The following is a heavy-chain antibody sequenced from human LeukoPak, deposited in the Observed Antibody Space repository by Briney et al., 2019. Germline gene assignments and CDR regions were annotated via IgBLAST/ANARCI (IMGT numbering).Heavy chain of an antibody. J-gene: IGHJ4*02. CDR1: GGSFSGYY. CDR3: ARGRISMIVVVIANHYFDY. Sequence: SETLSLTCAVYGGSFSGYYGSWIRQPPGKGLEWIGEINHSGSTNYNPSLKSRVTISVDTSKNQISLKLSSVTAADTAVYYCARGRISMIVVVIANHYFDYWGQGTLVTVSS. D-gene: IGHD3-22*01. CDR2: INHSGST. V-gene: IGHV4-34*01.